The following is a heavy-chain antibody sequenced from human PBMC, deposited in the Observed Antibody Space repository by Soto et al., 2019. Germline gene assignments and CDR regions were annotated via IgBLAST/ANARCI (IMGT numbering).Heavy chain of an antibody. CDR2: IYYSGST. CDR1: RGSLSYCY. CDR3: ARAWESNRSWYENWFDP. Sequence: PSVRMSLTWTVGRGSLSYCYWSWIRQSPGKRLEWICHIYYSGSTNYNPSLNGRVTISLDTSRNQFSLELSSVTAADTAVYYCARAWESNRSWYENWFDPWGQATLVTVTS. V-gene: IGHV4-59*01. J-gene: IGHJ5*02. D-gene: IGHD6-13*01.